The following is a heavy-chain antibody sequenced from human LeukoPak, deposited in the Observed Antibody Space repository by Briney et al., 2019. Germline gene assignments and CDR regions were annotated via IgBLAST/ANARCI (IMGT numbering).Heavy chain of an antibody. CDR1: GFTFSSYG. Sequence: GGSLRLSCAASGFTFSSYGMSWVRQAPGKGLEWVSAISSSGGSTYYADSVKGRFTISRDNSKNTLYLQMNSLRAEDTAVYYCAKDRNYYGSGSYYNLQIGDYWGQGTLVTVSS. CDR3: AKDRNYYGSGSYYNLQIGDY. D-gene: IGHD3-10*01. J-gene: IGHJ4*02. CDR2: ISSSGGST. V-gene: IGHV3-23*01.